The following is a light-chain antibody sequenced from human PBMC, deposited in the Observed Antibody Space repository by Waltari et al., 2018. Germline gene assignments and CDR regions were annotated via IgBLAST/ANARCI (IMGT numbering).Light chain of an antibody. Sequence: QSVLTQPPSASGTPGQRVTISCSGSRSNIGRTYLYWYQQLPGTAPKLLIYRNNQRPSGVPDRFSGSKSGTSASLAISGLRSEDEADYYCAAWDDSLSGRVFGGGTKVTVL. J-gene: IGLJ3*02. CDR3: AAWDDSLSGRV. CDR2: RNN. V-gene: IGLV1-47*01. CDR1: RSNIGRTY.